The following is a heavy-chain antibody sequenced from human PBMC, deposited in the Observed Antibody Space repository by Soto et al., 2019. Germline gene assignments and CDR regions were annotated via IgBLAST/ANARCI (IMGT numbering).Heavy chain of an antibody. Sequence: QVQLQESGPGLVKTSDTLSLTCTVSGGSVTPYYWSWIRQSPGAGLEWIGYVSYSGKTGYNPSLKSRVSMSIDTSKNEFSLKLTSLTAADAATYYCARQQYTVVTAFDVWGQGTTVAVSS. CDR2: VSYSGKT. J-gene: IGHJ3*01. CDR1: GGSVTPYY. CDR3: ARQQYTVVTAFDV. D-gene: IGHD2-15*01. V-gene: IGHV4-59*02.